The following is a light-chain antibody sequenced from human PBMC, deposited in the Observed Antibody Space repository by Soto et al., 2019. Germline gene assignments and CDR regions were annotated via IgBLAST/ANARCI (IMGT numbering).Light chain of an antibody. V-gene: IGKV1-6*01. CDR3: LQDYNYPIT. J-gene: IGKJ4*01. CDR2: GVS. CDR1: QDIRDD. Sequence: IQVTQAPSSLSASVGDRVTITCRASQDIRDDLGWYQQKPGKAPRLVIYGVSHLQSGVPSRFSGSGFGTDFSLTISSLQPEDSATYYCLQDYNYPITFGGGTKVDIK.